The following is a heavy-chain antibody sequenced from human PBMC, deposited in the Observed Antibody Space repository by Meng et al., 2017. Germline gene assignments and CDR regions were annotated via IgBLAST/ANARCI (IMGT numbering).Heavy chain of an antibody. CDR3: TRDAGLLNWLDP. CDR2: IERKGKNYAT. V-gene: IGHV3-73*02. CDR1: GFVFSDSA. J-gene: IGHJ5*02. Sequence: VRLVGSGGGLLRPRGSLKRSCAASGFVFSDSAIHWVRQASGKGLEWVGVIERKGKNYATTYDASLNGRFTISRDESRNTAFLQMDSLNTEDTAMYYCTRDAGLLNWLDPWGQGTLVTV. D-gene: IGHD2/OR15-2a*01.